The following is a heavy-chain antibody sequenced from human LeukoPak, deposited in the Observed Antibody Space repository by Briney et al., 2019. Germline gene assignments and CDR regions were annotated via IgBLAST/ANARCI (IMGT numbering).Heavy chain of an antibody. V-gene: IGHV1-8*03. Sequence: ASVKVSCKASGYTFTSYDINWVRQATGQGLEWMGWMNPNSGNTGYAQKFQGRVTITRNTSISTAYMELSSLRSEDTAVYYCARVNIVGATTAFDIWGQGTMVTVS. D-gene: IGHD1-26*01. CDR2: MNPNSGNT. CDR3: ARVNIVGATTAFDI. CDR1: GYTFTSYD. J-gene: IGHJ3*02.